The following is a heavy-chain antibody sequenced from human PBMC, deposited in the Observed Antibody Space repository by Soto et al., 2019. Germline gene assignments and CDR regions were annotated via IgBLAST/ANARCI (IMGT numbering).Heavy chain of an antibody. Sequence: GGSLRLSCAASGFTFNNYGMHWVRQAPGKGLEWVALIWHDGSNKGYADSAKGRFTISRDNSKNTLNLQMNSLRVEDTAVYYCTRAAIRGELLDYWGQGILVTVSS. V-gene: IGHV3-33*01. CDR3: TRAAIRGELLDY. CDR2: IWHDGSNK. CDR1: GFTFNNYG. D-gene: IGHD1-26*01. J-gene: IGHJ4*02.